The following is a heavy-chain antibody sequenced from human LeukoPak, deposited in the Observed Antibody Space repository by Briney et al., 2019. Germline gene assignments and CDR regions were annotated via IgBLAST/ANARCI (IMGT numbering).Heavy chain of an antibody. CDR3: AKDFGDCSNGVCYGTPFDY. D-gene: IGHD2-8*01. V-gene: IGHV3-23*01. J-gene: IGHJ4*02. Sequence: SGGSLTLSCAASGFTFSSYAMSWVRQAPGKGLEWVSGISGSGGTTYYADSVKGRFTISRDNSKNTLYLQMNSLRAEDTAVYYCAKDFGDCSNGVCYGTPFDYWGQGTLVTVSS. CDR1: GFTFSSYA. CDR2: ISGSGGTT.